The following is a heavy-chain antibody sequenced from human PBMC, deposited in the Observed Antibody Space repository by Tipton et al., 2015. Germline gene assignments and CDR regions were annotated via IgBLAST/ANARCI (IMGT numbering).Heavy chain of an antibody. J-gene: IGHJ4*02. CDR3: ARGAGNSSTWDFDY. D-gene: IGHD6-13*01. CDR1: GGSISSSSYY. CDR2: IYYSGSA. V-gene: IGHV4-39*01. Sequence: TLSLTCTVSGGSISSSSYYWGWIRQPPGKGLEWIGSIYYSGSAYYNPSLKSRVTISVDTSKNQFSLNLTSVTAADTAVYYCARGAGNSSTWDFDYWGQGSLVTVSS.